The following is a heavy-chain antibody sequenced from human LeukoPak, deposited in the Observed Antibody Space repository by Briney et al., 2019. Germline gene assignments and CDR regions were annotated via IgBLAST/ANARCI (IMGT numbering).Heavy chain of an antibody. D-gene: IGHD3-3*01. CDR3: ARDGFWSGKIDI. CDR2: IYTSGST. CDR1: GGSISCYY. V-gene: IGHV4-4*07. J-gene: IGHJ5*02. Sequence: SETLSLTCTVSGGSISCYYWSWIRQPAGKGLEWIGRIYTSGSTNYNPSLKSRVTMSVDTSKNQFSLKLSSVTAADTAVYYCARDGFWSGKIDIWGQGTLVTVSS.